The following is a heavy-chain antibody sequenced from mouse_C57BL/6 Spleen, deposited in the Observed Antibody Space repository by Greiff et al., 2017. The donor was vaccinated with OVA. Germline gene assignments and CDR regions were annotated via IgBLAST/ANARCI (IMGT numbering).Heavy chain of an antibody. V-gene: IGHV5-9-1*02. CDR2: ISSGGDYI. D-gene: IGHD1-1*01. CDR3: TRVTTEYYLDY. Sequence: EVKLVESGEGLVKPGGSLKLSCAASGFTFSSYAMSWVRQTPEKRLAWVAYISSGGDYIYYADTVKGRFTISRDNARNTLYLQMSRLKSEDTAMYYCTRVTTEYYLDYWGQGTTLTVSS. CDR1: GFTFSSYA. J-gene: IGHJ2*01.